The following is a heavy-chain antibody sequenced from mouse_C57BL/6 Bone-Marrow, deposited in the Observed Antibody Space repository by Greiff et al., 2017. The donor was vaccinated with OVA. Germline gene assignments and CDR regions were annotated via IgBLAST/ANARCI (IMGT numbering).Heavy chain of an antibody. J-gene: IGHJ4*01. V-gene: IGHV1-72*01. Sequence: QVHVQQPGAELVKPGASVKLSCKASGYTFTSYWMHWVKQRPGRGLEWIGRIDPNSGGTKYNEKFKSKATLTVDKPSSTAYMKLSSLTSEDSAVYYCVWGNYGSSYAMDYWGQGTSVTVSS. D-gene: IGHD1-1*01. CDR1: GYTFTSYW. CDR2: IDPNSGGT. CDR3: VWGNYGSSYAMDY.